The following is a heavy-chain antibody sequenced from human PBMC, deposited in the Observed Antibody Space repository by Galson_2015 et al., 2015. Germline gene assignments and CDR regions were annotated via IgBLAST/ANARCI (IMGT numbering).Heavy chain of an antibody. CDR2: IWYDGSNK. CDR3: ARDQAYYYDSSGYYNYYYGMDV. V-gene: IGHV3-33*01. CDR1: GFTFSSYG. D-gene: IGHD3-22*01. J-gene: IGHJ6*02. Sequence: SLRLSCAASGFTFSSYGMHWVRQAPGKGLEWVAVIWYDGSNKNYADSVKGRFTISRDNSKNTLYLQMNSLRAGDTAVYYCARDQAYYYDSSGYYNYYYGMDVWDQGTTVTVSS.